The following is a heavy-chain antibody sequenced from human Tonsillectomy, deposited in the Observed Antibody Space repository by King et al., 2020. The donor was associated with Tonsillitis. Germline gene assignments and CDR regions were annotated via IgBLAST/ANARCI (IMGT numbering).Heavy chain of an antibody. V-gene: IGHV3-30*18. CDR1: GFTFSSYG. J-gene: IGHJ5*02. Sequence: VQLVESGGGVVQPGRSLRLSCAASGFTFSSYGMHWVRQAPGKGLEWVAIISYDGSNKYYADSVKGRFTISRDNSKNTLYLQMNSLRAEDTAVYYCAKPGDHYDCLTGYYKVNWFDPWGQGTLVTVSS. CDR3: AKPGDHYDCLTGYYKVNWFDP. D-gene: IGHD3-9*01. CDR2: ISYDGSNK.